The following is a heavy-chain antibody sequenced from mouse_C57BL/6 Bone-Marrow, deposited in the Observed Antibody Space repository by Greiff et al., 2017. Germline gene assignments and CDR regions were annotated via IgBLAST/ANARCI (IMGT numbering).Heavy chain of an antibody. CDR3: ARLEGQLPFAY. CDR1: GYTFTSYW. V-gene: IGHV1-50*01. D-gene: IGHD3-3*01. CDR2: IVPSDSNT. Sequence: QVQLQQPGAELVKPGASVKLSCKASGYTFTSYWMQWVKQRPGQGLEWIGEIVPSDSNTNYNQKFKGKATLTGDTSSSTAYMQLSSLTSEDSAIYYCARLEGQLPFAYWGQGTLVTVSA. J-gene: IGHJ3*01.